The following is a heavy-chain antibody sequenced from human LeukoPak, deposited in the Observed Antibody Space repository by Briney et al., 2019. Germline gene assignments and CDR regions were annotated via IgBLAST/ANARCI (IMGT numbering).Heavy chain of an antibody. CDR2: IYYSGST. D-gene: IGHD6-6*01. V-gene: IGHV4-59*12. Sequence: KPSETLSLTCTVSGGSISNKYWSWIRQPPGKGLEWIGYIYYSGSTNYNPSLKSRVTILVDTSKNQFSLKLSSVTAADTAVYYCARERPQLAFDYWGQGTLVTVSS. CDR1: GGSISNKY. CDR3: ARERPQLAFDY. J-gene: IGHJ4*02.